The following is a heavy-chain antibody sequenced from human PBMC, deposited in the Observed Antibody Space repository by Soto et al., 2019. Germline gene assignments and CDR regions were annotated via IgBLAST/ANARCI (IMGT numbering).Heavy chain of an antibody. CDR1: GGSISSGGYS. CDR3: ARHCCSGWYRWELRYFDF. V-gene: IGHV4-30-2*03. J-gene: IGHJ4*02. D-gene: IGHD6-19*01. CDR2: IYHSGST. Sequence: PSETLSLTCAVSGGSISSGGYSWSWIRQPPGKGLEWIGYIYHSGSTYYNPSLKSRVTISVDTSKNQFSLKLSSVTAADTAVYYCARHCCSGWYRWELRYFDFWGQGNLVTVSS.